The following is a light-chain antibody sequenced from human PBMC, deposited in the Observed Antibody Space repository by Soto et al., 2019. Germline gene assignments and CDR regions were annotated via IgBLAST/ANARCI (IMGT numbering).Light chain of an antibody. CDR3: HQTFANPWT. J-gene: IGKJ1*01. V-gene: IGKV1-39*01. CDR1: QSISSW. Sequence: DIQMTQSPSTLSASVGDRVTITCRASQSISSWLAWYQQKPGKAPKLLIHAASTLQSGAPSTFSGSGYGTDFALTISSLQPEDIATYYCHQTFANPWTFAHGTKVDI. CDR2: AAS.